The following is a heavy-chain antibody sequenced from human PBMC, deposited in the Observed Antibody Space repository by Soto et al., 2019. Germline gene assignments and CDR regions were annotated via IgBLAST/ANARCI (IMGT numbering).Heavy chain of an antibody. CDR1: GGSISSSSYY. CDR3: ARGRRGYCTNGVCQPLIDY. Sequence: QLQLQESGPGLVKPSETLSLTCTVSGGSISSSSYYWGWIRQPPGKGLEWIGSIYYSGSTYYNPSLKSRVTISVDTSKNQFSLKLSSVTAADTAVYYCARGRRGYCTNGVCQPLIDYWGQGTLVTVSS. CDR2: IYYSGST. D-gene: IGHD2-8*01. J-gene: IGHJ4*02. V-gene: IGHV4-39*01.